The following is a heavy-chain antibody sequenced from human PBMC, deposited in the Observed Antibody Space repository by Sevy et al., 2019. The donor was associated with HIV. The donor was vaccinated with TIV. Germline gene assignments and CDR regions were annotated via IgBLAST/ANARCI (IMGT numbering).Heavy chain of an antibody. CDR1: GFTFDDYA. CDR2: ISWNSGSI. V-gene: IGHV3-9*01. CDR3: AKATSGSIVATKTTYYYYYYGMDV. Sequence: GGSLRLSCAASGFTFDDYAMHWVRQAPGKGLEWVSGISWNSGSIGYADSVKGRFTISRDNAKNSLYLQMNRLRAEDTALYYCAKATSGSIVATKTTYYYYYYGMDVWGQGTTVTVSS. D-gene: IGHD5-12*01. J-gene: IGHJ6*02.